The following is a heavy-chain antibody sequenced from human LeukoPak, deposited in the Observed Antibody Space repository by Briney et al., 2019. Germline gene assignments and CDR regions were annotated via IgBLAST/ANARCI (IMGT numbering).Heavy chain of an antibody. CDR3: ARHPMETAMVTNWFDP. CDR2: IYPGDSDT. Sequence: GESLKISCKGSGYSFTSYWIGWVRQMPGKGLEWMGIIYPGDSDTRYSPSFQGQVTISADKSISTAYLQWSSLKASDTAMYYCARHPMETAMVTNWFDPWGQGTLVTVCS. V-gene: IGHV5-51*01. D-gene: IGHD5-18*01. J-gene: IGHJ5*02. CDR1: GYSFTSYW.